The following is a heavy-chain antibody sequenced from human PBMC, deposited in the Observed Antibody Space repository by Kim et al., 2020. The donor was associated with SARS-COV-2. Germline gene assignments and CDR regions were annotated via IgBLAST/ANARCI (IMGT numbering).Heavy chain of an antibody. Sequence: KSRVTISVDTSKNQFSLKLSSVTAADTAVYYCASMVRGAGEPYYYYGMEVWGQGTTVTVSS. V-gene: IGHV4-34*01. J-gene: IGHJ6*02. D-gene: IGHD3-10*01. CDR3: ASMVRGAGEPYYYYGMEV.